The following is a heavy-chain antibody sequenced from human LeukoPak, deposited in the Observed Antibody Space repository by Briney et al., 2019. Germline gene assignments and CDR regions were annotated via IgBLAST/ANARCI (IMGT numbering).Heavy chain of an antibody. CDR2: IYSGGST. D-gene: IGHD6-13*01. Sequence: PGGSLRLSCAASGFPVSSNYMSWVRQAPGKGLEWVSVIYSGGSTYYADSVKGRFTISRDNSKNTLYLQMNSLRAEDTAVYYCARVGGSSWYYFDYWGQGTLVTVSS. J-gene: IGHJ4*02. CDR3: ARVGGSSWYYFDY. V-gene: IGHV3-53*01. CDR1: GFPVSSNY.